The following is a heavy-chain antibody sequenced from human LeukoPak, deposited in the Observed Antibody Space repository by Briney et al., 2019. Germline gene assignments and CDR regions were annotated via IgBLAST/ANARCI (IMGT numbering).Heavy chain of an antibody. CDR2: ITPSGFTV. CDR1: GFTFSSHS. D-gene: IGHD3-3*01. J-gene: IGHJ3*02. V-gene: IGHV3-48*01. Sequence: GGSLRLSCAASGFTFSSHSMNWVRQAPGKGLEWLSYITPSGFTVYSDSVKGRFTISRDNSKNTLYLQMGSLRAEDMAVYYCARANITIFGVVIIVDGFDIWGQGTMVTVSS. CDR3: ARANITIFGVVIIVDGFDI.